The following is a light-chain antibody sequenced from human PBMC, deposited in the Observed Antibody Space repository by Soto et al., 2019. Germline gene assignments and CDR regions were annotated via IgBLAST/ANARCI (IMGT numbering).Light chain of an antibody. J-gene: IGLJ2*01. Sequence: QSVLTQPASVSGSPGQSITISCTGTSSDVGSYNLVSWYQQHPGKAPKLIIYEVTKRPSGVSNRFSGSKSGNTASLTISGLQAEDEADYYCCSYARSRTFVFGGGTKLTVL. CDR2: EVT. CDR3: CSYARSRTFV. CDR1: SSDVGSYNL. V-gene: IGLV2-23*02.